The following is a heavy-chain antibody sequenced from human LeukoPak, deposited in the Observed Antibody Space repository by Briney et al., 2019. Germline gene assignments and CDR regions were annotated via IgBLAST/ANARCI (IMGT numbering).Heavy chain of an antibody. CDR3: ARGLVGRPENDN. CDR1: GYTFTSYD. Sequence: ASVKVSCKASGYTFTSYDINWVRQATGQGLEWMGWINPNSGGTNYAQKFQGRVTMTRDTSISTAYMELSRLRSDGTAVYYCARGLVGRPENDNWGQGTLVTVSS. V-gene: IGHV1-2*02. D-gene: IGHD6-6*01. CDR2: INPNSGGT. J-gene: IGHJ4*02.